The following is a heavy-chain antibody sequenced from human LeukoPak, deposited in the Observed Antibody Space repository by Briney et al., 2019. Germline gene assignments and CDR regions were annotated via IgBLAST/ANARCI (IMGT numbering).Heavy chain of an antibody. CDR2: ISAYNGNT. J-gene: IGHJ6*02. Sequence: ASVKVSCEASGYTFTSYGISWVRQAPGQGLEWMGWISAYNGNTNYAQKLQGRVTMTTDTSTSTAYMELRSLRSDDTAVYYCARGRRLDYYYYGMDVWGQGTTVTVSS. V-gene: IGHV1-18*01. D-gene: IGHD6-19*01. CDR3: ARGRRLDYYYYGMDV. CDR1: GYTFTSYG.